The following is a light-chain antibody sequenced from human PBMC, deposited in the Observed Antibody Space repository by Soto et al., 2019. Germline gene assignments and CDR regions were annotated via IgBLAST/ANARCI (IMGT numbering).Light chain of an antibody. CDR2: EVS. J-gene: IGLJ3*02. Sequence: QSVLTQPASVSGSPGQSITISCTGTNSDIGAYNSVSWYQQHPGKAPKLLIFEVSNRPSGTSNRFSGSKSVNTASLTISGLQAEDEADYYCASFTRSSTWMFGGGTQLTVL. CDR1: NSDIGAYNS. CDR3: ASFTRSSTWM. V-gene: IGLV2-14*01.